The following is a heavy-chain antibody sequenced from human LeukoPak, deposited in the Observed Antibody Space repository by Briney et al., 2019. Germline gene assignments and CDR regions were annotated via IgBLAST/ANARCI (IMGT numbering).Heavy chain of an antibody. Sequence: PSETLSLTCTVSGGSISSISYYWGWIRQPPGKGLEWIGSMYHNGSTYYNPSLKSRVTISVDTSKNQFSLKLSSVTAADTAVYYCARGTYYYGSGSYSRGYYYYYMDVWGKGTTVTISS. J-gene: IGHJ6*03. V-gene: IGHV4-39*07. D-gene: IGHD3-10*01. CDR3: ARGTYYYGSGSYSRGYYYYYMDV. CDR2: MYHNGST. CDR1: GGSISSISYY.